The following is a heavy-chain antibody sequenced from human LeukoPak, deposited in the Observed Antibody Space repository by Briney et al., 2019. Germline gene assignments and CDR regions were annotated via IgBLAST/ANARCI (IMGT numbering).Heavy chain of an antibody. D-gene: IGHD4-17*01. CDR1: GFSFSSFA. V-gene: IGHV3-23*01. CDR2: ITGGHYAT. J-gene: IGHJ5*02. CDR3: TKDPNGDYIGAFDP. Sequence: GGSLRLSCAASGFSFSSFAMTWVRQAPGKGLEWVSSITGGHYATYNTDSVKGRFTISRDNAKNTLYLQMNSLRADNAAIYYCTKDPNGDYIGAFDPWGQGTLVTVSS.